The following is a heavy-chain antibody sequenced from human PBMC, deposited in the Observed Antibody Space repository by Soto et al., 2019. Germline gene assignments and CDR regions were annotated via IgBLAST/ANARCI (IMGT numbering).Heavy chain of an antibody. V-gene: IGHV4-31*03. CDR3: ARYGSGECNRGSCYSPFDY. Sequence: SETLSLTCTVSGGSISSGGYYWSWIRQHPGKGLEWIGYIYYSGSTYYNQSLKSRVTISVDTSKNQFSLKLSSVTAADTAVYYCARYGSGECNRGSCYSPFDYWGQGTLVTVSS. CDR2: IYYSGST. D-gene: IGHD2-15*01. J-gene: IGHJ4*02. CDR1: GGSISSGGYY.